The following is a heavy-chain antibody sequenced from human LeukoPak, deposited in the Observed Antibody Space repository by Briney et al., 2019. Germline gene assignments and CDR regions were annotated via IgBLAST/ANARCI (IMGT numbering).Heavy chain of an antibody. CDR2: INPSGGST. CDR3: ARLPRLRQYQLPYQYNWFDP. CDR1: GYTFTSYY. D-gene: IGHD2-2*02. Sequence: ASVKVSCKASGYTFTSYYMHWVRQAPGQGLEWMGIINPSGGSTSYAQKFQGRVTMTRDTSTSTVYMELSSLRSEDTAVYYCARLPRLRQYQLPYQYNWFDPWGQGTLVTVSS. V-gene: IGHV1-46*01. J-gene: IGHJ5*02.